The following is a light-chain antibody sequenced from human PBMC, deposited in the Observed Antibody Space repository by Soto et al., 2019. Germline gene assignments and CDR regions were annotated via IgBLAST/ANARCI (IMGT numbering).Light chain of an antibody. CDR1: SGHSSYA. Sequence: VLTQSPSASASLGASVKLTCTLSSGHSSYAIAWHQQQPEKGPRYLMNLNSDGSYSKGDGIPDRFSGSSSGAERYLTISSLQSEDEADYYCQTWGTGIRVFGAGTKLTVL. J-gene: IGLJ2*01. V-gene: IGLV4-69*02. CDR2: LNSDGSY. CDR3: QTWGTGIRV.